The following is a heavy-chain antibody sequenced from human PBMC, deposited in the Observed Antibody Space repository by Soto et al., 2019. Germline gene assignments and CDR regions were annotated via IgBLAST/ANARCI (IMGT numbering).Heavy chain of an antibody. D-gene: IGHD2-21*02. CDR1: GFTFSTYS. CDR3: MRDQVTGVGPH. CDR2: ISGSSSTT. Sequence: EVQLVESGGGLVQPGGSLRLSCAASGFTFSTYSMNWVRQAPGKGLEWISYISGSSSTTHYADSVKGRFTISRDNAKNSLYVQMNSLRDEDTAVYYCMRDQVTGVGPHWGQGTTVTVSS. V-gene: IGHV3-48*02. J-gene: IGHJ3*01.